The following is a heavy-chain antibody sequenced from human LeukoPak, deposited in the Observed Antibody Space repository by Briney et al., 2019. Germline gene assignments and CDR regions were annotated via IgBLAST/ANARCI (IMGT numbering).Heavy chain of an antibody. J-gene: IGHJ3*02. CDR3: ARVGYSDAFDI. V-gene: IGHV4-59*01. Sequence: SETLSLTCTVSGGSISSYYWSWIRQPPGKGLEWIGYIYYSGSTNYNPSLKSRVTISVDTSKNQFSLKLSSVTAADTGVYYCARVGYSDAFDIWGQGTMVTVSS. CDR1: GGSISSYY. CDR2: IYYSGST. D-gene: IGHD5-18*01.